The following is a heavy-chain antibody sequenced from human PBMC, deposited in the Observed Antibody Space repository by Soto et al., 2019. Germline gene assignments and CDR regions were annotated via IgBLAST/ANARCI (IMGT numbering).Heavy chain of an antibody. Sequence: VGSLRLSCAASGFAFSTYSMNWVRQAPGKGLEWVSSISTSSTFVYYADSQKGRFTISRDDAKNSLYLQMNSLRAEDTALYYCATAGESSRYYFDSWGQGTLVTVSS. J-gene: IGHJ4*02. CDR1: GFAFSTYS. D-gene: IGHD3-16*01. V-gene: IGHV3-21*01. CDR3: ATAGESSRYYFDS. CDR2: ISTSSTFV.